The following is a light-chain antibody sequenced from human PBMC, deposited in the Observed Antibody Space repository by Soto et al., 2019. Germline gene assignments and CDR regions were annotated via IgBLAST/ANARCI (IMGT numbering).Light chain of an antibody. Sequence: DIVMTQSPLSLPVTPGEPASISCRSSQTLLHKNGHNYLNWYLQKPGQSPQLLIYLGSNRASGVPDRFSGSGSGTDFTLKISRVESADVGVYYCMQTLETPRTFGGGTKVEIK. CDR2: LGS. CDR3: MQTLETPRT. J-gene: IGKJ4*01. CDR1: QTLLHKNGHNY. V-gene: IGKV2-28*01.